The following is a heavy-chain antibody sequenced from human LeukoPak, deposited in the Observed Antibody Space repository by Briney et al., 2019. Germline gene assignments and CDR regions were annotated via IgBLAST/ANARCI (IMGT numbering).Heavy chain of an antibody. CDR1: GYTFTSYD. V-gene: IGHV1-8*01. CDR2: MNPNSGNT. J-gene: IGHJ5*02. Sequence: ASVKVSFKASGYTFTSYDINWVRQATGQGLEWMGWMNPNSGNTGYAQKFQGRVTMTRNISISTAYMELSSLRSEDTAVYYCARGRLPHNWFDPWGQGTLVTVSS. D-gene: IGHD6-25*01. CDR3: ARGRLPHNWFDP.